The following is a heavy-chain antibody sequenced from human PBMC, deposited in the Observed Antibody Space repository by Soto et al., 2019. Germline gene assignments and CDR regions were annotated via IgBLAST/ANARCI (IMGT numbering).Heavy chain of an antibody. CDR2: FDPEDGET. CDR3: ARGDILTGNDAFDI. D-gene: IGHD3-9*01. Sequence: GASVKVSCKVSGYTLTELSMHWVRQAPGKGLEWMGGFDPEDGETIYAQKFQGRVTMTEDTSTDTAYMELSSLRSEDTAVYYCARGDILTGNDAFDIWGQGTMVTVSS. V-gene: IGHV1-24*01. CDR1: GYTLTELS. J-gene: IGHJ3*02.